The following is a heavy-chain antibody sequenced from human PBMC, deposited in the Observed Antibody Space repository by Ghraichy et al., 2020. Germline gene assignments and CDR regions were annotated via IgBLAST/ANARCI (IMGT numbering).Heavy chain of an antibody. CDR3: ARDSRTKVPYDY. CDR1: GYTFTGYY. V-gene: IGHV1-2*06. D-gene: IGHD3-10*01. J-gene: IGHJ4*02. CDR2: INPNSGGT. Sequence: ASVKVSCKASGYTFTGYYMHWVRQAPGQGLEWMGRINPNSGGTNYAQKFQGRVTMTRDTSISTAYMELSRLRSDDTAVYYCARDSRTKVPYDYWGQGTLVTVSS.